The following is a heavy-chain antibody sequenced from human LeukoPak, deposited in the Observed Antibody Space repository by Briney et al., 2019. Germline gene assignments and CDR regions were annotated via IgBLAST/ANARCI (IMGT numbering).Heavy chain of an antibody. CDR2: ISAYNGNT. D-gene: IGHD2-15*01. CDR3: ATYCSSGSCYGY. J-gene: IGHJ4*02. Sequence: ASVKVSCKASGYTFTSYGISWVRQAPGQGLEWMGWISAYNGNTNYAQKLQGRVTMTTDTSTSTAYMELRSLRSDDTAVYYCATYCSSGSCYGYWGQGTLVTVSS. CDR1: GYTFTSYG. V-gene: IGHV1-18*04.